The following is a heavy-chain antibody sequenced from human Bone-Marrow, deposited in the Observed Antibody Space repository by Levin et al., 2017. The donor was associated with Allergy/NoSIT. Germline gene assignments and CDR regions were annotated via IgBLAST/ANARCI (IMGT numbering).Heavy chain of an antibody. V-gene: IGHV3-15*05. D-gene: IGHD3-10*01. CDR2: IKSKTDGGTT. CDR1: GFNLNNAW. J-gene: IGHJ4*02. CDR3: TTLSLGSALN. Sequence: PGGSLRLSCAASGFNLNNAWMSWVRQAPGKGLEWVGRIKSKTDGGTTVYATPVKDRFTISRDDSKNTLYLQMDSLKTEDTAVYYCTTLSLGSALNWGQGTLVTVSS.